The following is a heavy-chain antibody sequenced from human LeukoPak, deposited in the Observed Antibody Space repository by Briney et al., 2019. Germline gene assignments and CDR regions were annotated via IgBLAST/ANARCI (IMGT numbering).Heavy chain of an antibody. J-gene: IGHJ4*02. D-gene: IGHD3-10*01. Sequence: GVSLRLSCAASGFTVSSNYMSWVRQAPGKGLEWVSVIYSDGSTYYADSVKDRFTISRDNSKNTLYLQVNSLRAEDTAVYYCARDLSLYGSGSSSAGYWGQGTLVTVSS. V-gene: IGHV3-66*01. CDR2: IYSDGST. CDR3: ARDLSLYGSGSSSAGY. CDR1: GFTVSSNY.